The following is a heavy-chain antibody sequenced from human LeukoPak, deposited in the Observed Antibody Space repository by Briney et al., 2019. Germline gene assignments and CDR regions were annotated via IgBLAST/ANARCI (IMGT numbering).Heavy chain of an antibody. CDR3: AKDHLGERFGEFYYFDY. V-gene: IGHV3-23*01. CDR1: GFTFSTYG. D-gene: IGHD3-10*01. CDR2: ISGSGGST. Sequence: GGSLRLSCAASGFTFSTYGMNWVRQAPGKGLEWVSVISGSGGSTYYAESVKGRFTISRDNSKNTLYLQMNSLRAEDTAVYYCAKDHLGERFGEFYYFDYWGQGTLATVSS. J-gene: IGHJ4*02.